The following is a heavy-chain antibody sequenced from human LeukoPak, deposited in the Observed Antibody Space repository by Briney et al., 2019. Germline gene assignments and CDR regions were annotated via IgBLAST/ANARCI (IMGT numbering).Heavy chain of an antibody. CDR1: GGSISTYY. CDR2: IYYSGST. CDR3: ARGPYYYFYMDV. J-gene: IGHJ6*03. V-gene: IGHV4-59*01. Sequence: SGTLSLTCTVSGGSISTYYWSWIRQPPGKGLEWIGYIYYSGSTNYNPSLKSRVTISVDTSKNQFSLKLSSVTAADTAVYYCARGPYYYFYMDVWGKGTTVTVSS.